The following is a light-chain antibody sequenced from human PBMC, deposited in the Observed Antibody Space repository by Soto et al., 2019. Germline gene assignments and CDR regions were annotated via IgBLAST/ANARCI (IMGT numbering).Light chain of an antibody. CDR2: GAS. CDR3: QQYNNWPRDT. CDR1: QSVSSN. V-gene: IGKV3D-15*01. Sequence: EIVMTQSPATLSVSPGERATLSCRASQSVSSNLAWYQQKPDQAPRLLIYGASTRATGIPARFSGSGSGTEFTLTISSLQSEDFAVYYCQQYNNWPRDTFGQGTKLEIK. J-gene: IGKJ2*01.